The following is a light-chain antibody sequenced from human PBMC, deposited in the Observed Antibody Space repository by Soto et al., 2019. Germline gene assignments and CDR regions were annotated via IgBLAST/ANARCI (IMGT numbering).Light chain of an antibody. Sequence: QSVLTQPPSASGTPGQRVTISCSGSSSNIGTNTVNWYQQLPGAAPKLLISDAYDRSSGVPDRFSASKSATSASLAISGLQSEDEDAYYCATWDDSLNGRVFGGGTKLTVL. CDR1: SSNIGTNT. V-gene: IGLV1-44*01. J-gene: IGLJ2*01. CDR3: ATWDDSLNGRV. CDR2: DAY.